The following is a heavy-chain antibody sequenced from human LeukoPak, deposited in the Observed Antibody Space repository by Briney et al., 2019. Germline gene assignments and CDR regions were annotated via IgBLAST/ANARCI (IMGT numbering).Heavy chain of an antibody. CDR2: INHSGST. J-gene: IGHJ4*02. CDR3: ARGPLTNRRLRGSKYFDY. Sequence: SSETLSLTCAVYGGSFSGYYWSGIRQPPGRGLEWIGEINHSGSTNYNPSLKGRVTISVDTSKNQFSLKLSSVTAADTAVYYCARGPLTNRRLRGSKYFDYWGQGTLITVSS. CDR1: GGSFSGYY. V-gene: IGHV4-34*01. D-gene: IGHD3-10*01.